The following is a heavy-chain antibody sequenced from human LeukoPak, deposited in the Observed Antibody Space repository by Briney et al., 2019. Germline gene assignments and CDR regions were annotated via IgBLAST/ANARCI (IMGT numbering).Heavy chain of an antibody. CDR2: IYYSGST. V-gene: IGHV4-30-4*01. D-gene: IGHD3-3*01. Sequence: PSQTLSLTCTVSGGSISSGDYYWSWIRQPPGKGLEWIGYIYYSGSTYYNPSLKSRVTISVDTSKNQFSLKLSSVTAADTAVYYCARGFITIFGVVLPYFDYWGQGTLVTVSS. CDR3: ARGFITIFGVVLPYFDY. CDR1: GGSISSGDYY. J-gene: IGHJ4*02.